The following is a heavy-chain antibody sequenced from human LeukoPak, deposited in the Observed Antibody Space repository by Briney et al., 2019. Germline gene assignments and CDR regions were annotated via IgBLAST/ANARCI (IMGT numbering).Heavy chain of an antibody. CDR1: GFTFSSYD. J-gene: IGHJ4*02. CDR2: IGTAGDT. V-gene: IGHV3-13*04. CDR3: AREGQSLYFDY. Sequence: GGSLRLSCAASGFTFSSYDMHWVRQATGKGLEWVSAIGTAGDTYYADSVKGRFTISRDNSKNTLYLQMNSLRAEDTAVYYCAREGQSLYFDYWGQGTLVTVSS.